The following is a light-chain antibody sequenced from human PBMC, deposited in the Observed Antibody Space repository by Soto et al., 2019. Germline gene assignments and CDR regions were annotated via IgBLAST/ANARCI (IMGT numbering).Light chain of an antibody. V-gene: IGKV4-1*01. CDR1: QSVLYSSNNKNY. CDR3: QQYYSTAWT. Sequence: DIVMTQSPDSLAVSLGERATINCKSSQSVLYSSNNKNYLAWYQQKPGQPPKLLIYWASTRESGVRDRFSGSGSGTDFTLTISSLQAEDVAVYYCQQYYSTAWTFGQRTKVEIK. J-gene: IGKJ1*01. CDR2: WAS.